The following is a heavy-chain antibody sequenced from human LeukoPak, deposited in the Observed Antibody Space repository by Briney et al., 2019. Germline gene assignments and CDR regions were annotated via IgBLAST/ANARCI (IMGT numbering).Heavy chain of an antibody. Sequence: SETLSLTCSVSGYSISTGYYWGWIRQPPGKGLEWIGHIYHSGSTYYNPSLKSRVTISVDTSMNQFSLNLSSVTAADTAVYYCARRMGYGDQHSDYWGQGTLVTVSS. CDR1: GYSISTGYY. D-gene: IGHD4-17*01. V-gene: IGHV4-38-2*02. CDR2: IYHSGST. J-gene: IGHJ4*02. CDR3: ARRMGYGDQHSDY.